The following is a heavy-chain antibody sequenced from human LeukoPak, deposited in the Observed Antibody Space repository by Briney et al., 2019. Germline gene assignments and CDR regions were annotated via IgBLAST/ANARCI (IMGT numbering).Heavy chain of an antibody. D-gene: IGHD3-3*01. V-gene: IGHV1-46*01. CDR2: ISPSGGST. J-gene: IGHJ4*02. CDR3: ARGASRITIFGVVTHDLDY. Sequence: GASVKVSCKASGYTFTSYYMHWVRQAPGQGLEWMGIISPSGGSTSYAQKSQGRVTMTRDTSTSTVYMELSSLRSEDTAVYYCARGASRITIFGVVTHDLDYWGQGTLVTVSS. CDR1: GYTFTSYY.